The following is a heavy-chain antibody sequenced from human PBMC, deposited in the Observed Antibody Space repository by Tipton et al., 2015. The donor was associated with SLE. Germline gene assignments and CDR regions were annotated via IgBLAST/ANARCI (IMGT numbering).Heavy chain of an antibody. V-gene: IGHV3-48*03. D-gene: IGHD1-1*01. CDR2: ISSSGSTI. CDR3: ARGGYNPPTY. Sequence: SLRLSCVASGFTFSSYEMNWVRQAPGKGLEWVSYISSSGSTIYYADSVKGRFTISRDNAKNSLYLQMNSLRAEDTAVYYCARGGYNPPTYWGQGTLVTVSS. CDR1: GFTFSSYE. J-gene: IGHJ4*02.